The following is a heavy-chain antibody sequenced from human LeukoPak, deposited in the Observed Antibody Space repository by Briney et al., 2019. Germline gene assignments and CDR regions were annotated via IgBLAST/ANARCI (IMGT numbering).Heavy chain of an antibody. CDR3: ARDDSLGATYYY. Sequence: VSVKVSCKASGYTFTGYYMHWVRQTPGQGLEWMGWINPNSGGTNYAQKFQGRVTMTRDTSISTAYMELSRLRSDDTAVYYCARDDSLGATYYYWGQGTLVTVSS. D-gene: IGHD1-26*01. J-gene: IGHJ4*02. CDR1: GYTFTGYY. V-gene: IGHV1-2*02. CDR2: INPNSGGT.